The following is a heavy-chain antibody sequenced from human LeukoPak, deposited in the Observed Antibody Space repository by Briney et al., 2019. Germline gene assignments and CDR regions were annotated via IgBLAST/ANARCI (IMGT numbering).Heavy chain of an antibody. CDR3: ARVGVTTLNAFDI. V-gene: IGHV4-34*01. CDR2: INHSGST. Sequence: SETLSLTCAVYGGSFKGNYWSWIRQPPGKGLEWIGEINHSGSTNYNPSLKSRVTISVDTSKNQFSLKLSSVTAADTAVYYCARVGVTTLNAFDIWGQGTMLTVSS. D-gene: IGHD4-17*01. J-gene: IGHJ3*02. CDR1: GGSFKGNY.